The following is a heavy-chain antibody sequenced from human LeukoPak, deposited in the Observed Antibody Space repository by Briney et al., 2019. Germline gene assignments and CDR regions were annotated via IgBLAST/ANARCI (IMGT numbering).Heavy chain of an antibody. V-gene: IGHV1-2*02. D-gene: IGHD3-22*01. CDR3: AREFGYYYDSSDY. J-gene: IGHJ4*02. CDR2: INPNSGGT. CDR1: GYTFTGYY. Sequence: GASVKVSCKASGYTFTGYYMHWVRQAPGQGLEWMGWINPNSGGTNYAQKFQGRVTMTRDTSISTAYMELSSLRSEDTAVYYCAREFGYYYDSSDYWGQGTLVTVSS.